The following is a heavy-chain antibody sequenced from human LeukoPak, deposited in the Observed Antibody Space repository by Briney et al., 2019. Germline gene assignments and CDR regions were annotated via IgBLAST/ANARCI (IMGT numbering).Heavy chain of an antibody. V-gene: IGHV3-74*03. Sequence: GGSLRLSCAASGFTFSSYWMHWVRQAPGKGLVWVSHINTDGSSTTYADSVKGRFTISRDNAKNTLYLQMNSLGAEDTAVYYCARPQVSYRYSYHGMDVWGQGTTVTVSS. CDR2: INTDGSST. D-gene: IGHD3-16*02. CDR1: GFTFSSYW. CDR3: ARPQVSYRYSYHGMDV. J-gene: IGHJ6*02.